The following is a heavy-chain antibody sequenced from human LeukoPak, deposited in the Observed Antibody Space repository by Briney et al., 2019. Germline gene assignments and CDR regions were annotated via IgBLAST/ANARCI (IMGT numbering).Heavy chain of an antibody. CDR3: AREVWFGVDY. D-gene: IGHD3-10*01. Sequence: SQTLSLTCTVSGGSINSGGYYWSWIRQHPGKGLEWIGYIYYSGSTYYNPSLKSRVTISVDTSKSQFSLKLSSVTAADTAVYCCAREVWFGVDYWGQGTLVTVSS. CDR2: IYYSGST. V-gene: IGHV4-30-4*08. J-gene: IGHJ4*02. CDR1: GGSINSGGYY.